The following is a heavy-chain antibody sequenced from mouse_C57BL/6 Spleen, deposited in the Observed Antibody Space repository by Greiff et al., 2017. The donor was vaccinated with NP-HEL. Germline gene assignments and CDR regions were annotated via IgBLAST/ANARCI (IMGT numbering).Heavy chain of an antibody. CDR2: IDPEDGET. D-gene: IGHD2-12*01. V-gene: IGHV14-2*01. J-gene: IGHJ4*01. CDR3: AKHLRLGGYYAMDY. CDR1: GFNIKDYY. Sequence: EVKLQESGAELVKPGASVKLSCTASGFNIKDYYMHWVKQRTEQGLEWIGRIDPEDGETKYAPKFQGQATITADTSSNTADLQLSSLTSEDTAVYYCAKHLRLGGYYAMDYWGQGTSVTVSS.